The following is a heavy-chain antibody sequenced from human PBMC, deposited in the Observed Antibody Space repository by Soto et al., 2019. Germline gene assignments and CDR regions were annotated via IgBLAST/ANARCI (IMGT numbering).Heavy chain of an antibody. CDR2: INPNSGGT. Sequence: VASVKVSCKASGYTLTGYYMHWVRQAPGQGVEWMGWINPNSGGTNYAQKFQGWVTMTRDTSISTAYMELSRLRSDDTAVYYCARVPRGIVVVTAIIDYFDYWGQGTLVTVSS. CDR3: ARVPRGIVVVTAIIDYFDY. CDR1: GYTLTGYY. J-gene: IGHJ4*02. V-gene: IGHV1-2*04. D-gene: IGHD2-21*02.